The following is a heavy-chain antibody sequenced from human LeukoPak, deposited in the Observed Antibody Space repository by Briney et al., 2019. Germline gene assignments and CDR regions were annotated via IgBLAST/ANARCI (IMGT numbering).Heavy chain of an antibody. CDR2: IYYSGST. CDR3: ARRYCSGGSCYSTFDY. CDR1: GGSISSYY. Sequence: SETLSLTCTVSGGSISSYYWSWLRQPPGKGLEWVGYIYYSGSTNYNTSLKSRVTISVDTSKNQFSLKLSSVTAADTAVYYCARRYCSGGSCYSTFDYWGQGTLVTVSS. J-gene: IGHJ4*02. D-gene: IGHD2-15*01. V-gene: IGHV4-59*08.